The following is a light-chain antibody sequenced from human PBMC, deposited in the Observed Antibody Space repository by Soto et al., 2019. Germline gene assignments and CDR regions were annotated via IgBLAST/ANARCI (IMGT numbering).Light chain of an antibody. V-gene: IGKV3-11*01. CDR1: QSINRH. J-gene: IGKJ4*01. CDR2: DAS. CDR3: KKRSNWPPDN. Sequence: EIVLTQSPATLSLSPGERATLSCRASQSINRHLAWYRQTPGQAPRLLIYDASSSATGSPARFSGSGSGTDFSLTTSRLAPEDFGVSYCKKRSNWPPDNLGGGTKVDIK.